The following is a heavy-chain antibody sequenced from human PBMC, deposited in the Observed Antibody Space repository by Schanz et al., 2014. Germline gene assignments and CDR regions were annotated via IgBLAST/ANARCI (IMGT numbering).Heavy chain of an antibody. D-gene: IGHD6-13*01. CDR2: ISPANGKT. CDR1: GYTLKDHA. J-gene: IGHJ5*02. CDR3: ARDLIAAAESWFDP. V-gene: IGHV1-3*01. Sequence: QVQLVQSGPEVKKPGASVKVSCQASGYTLKDHAMHWVRQAPGQSLEWLGWISPANGKTHYSPRLNGRVSISSDTAASTGYLHFSSLKSDDTAVYYCARDLIAAAESWFDPWGQGTLVTVSS.